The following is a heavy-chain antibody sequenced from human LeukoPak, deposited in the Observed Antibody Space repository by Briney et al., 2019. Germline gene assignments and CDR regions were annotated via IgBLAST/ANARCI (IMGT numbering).Heavy chain of an antibody. J-gene: IGHJ3*02. CDR2: INHSGST. CDR3: ARGPRNQYYYDSSGSLTGAFDI. V-gene: IGHV4-34*01. CDR1: GGSFSGYY. Sequence: PSETLSLTCAVYGGSFSGYYWSWIRQPPGKGLEWIGEINHSGSTNYNPSLKSQVTISVDTSKNQFSLKLSSVTAADTAVYYCARGPRNQYYYDSSGSLTGAFDIWGQGTMVTVSS. D-gene: IGHD3-22*01.